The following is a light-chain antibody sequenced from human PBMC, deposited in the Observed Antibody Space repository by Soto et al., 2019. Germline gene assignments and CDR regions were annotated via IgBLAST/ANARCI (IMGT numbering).Light chain of an antibody. Sequence: MTQSAATLSVYTGERATLSCRASQSVSSNLAWYQQKPGQAPRLLIYDASNRATGIPARFSGSASGTDFTLTIICLQPEDFALYYCQVSGNSPHTFAGGTKVDI. CDR1: QSVSSN. CDR2: DAS. J-gene: IGKJ4*01. V-gene: IGKV3D-15*01. CDR3: QVSGNSPHT.